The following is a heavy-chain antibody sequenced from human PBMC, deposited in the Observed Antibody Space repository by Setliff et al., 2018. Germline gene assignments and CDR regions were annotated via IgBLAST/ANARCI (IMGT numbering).Heavy chain of an antibody. J-gene: IGHJ4*02. Sequence: SETLSLTCAVYGGSLSTYYWIWIRQPPGKGLEWIGEINHSGSTNFNPSLKSRVTISVDTSKNQFSLKLSSVTAADTALYYCTVYNTGSSKDHYWGQGTPVTVSS. CDR1: GGSLSTYY. CDR3: TVYNTGSSKDHY. V-gene: IGHV4-34*01. CDR2: INHSGST. D-gene: IGHD2-8*02.